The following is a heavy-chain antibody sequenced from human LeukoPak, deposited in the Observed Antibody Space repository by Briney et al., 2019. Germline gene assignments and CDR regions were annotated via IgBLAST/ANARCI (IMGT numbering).Heavy chain of an antibody. Sequence: GGSLRLSCAASGFTFSDYYMSWIRQAPGKGLEWVSYISSSGSTIYYADSVKGRFTISRDNAKNSLYLQMNSLRAEDTAVYYCAKEGDSSSKYYFDYWGQGTLVTVSS. CDR2: ISSSGSTI. CDR3: AKEGDSSSKYYFDY. J-gene: IGHJ4*02. V-gene: IGHV3-11*04. D-gene: IGHD6-6*01. CDR1: GFTFSDYY.